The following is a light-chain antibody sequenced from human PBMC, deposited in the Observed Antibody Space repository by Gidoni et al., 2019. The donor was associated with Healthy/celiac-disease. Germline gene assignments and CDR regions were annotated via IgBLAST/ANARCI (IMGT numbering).Light chain of an antibody. V-gene: IGKV3-15*01. CDR3: QQYNNWPPLT. J-gene: IGKJ4*01. Sequence: EIVITPSPATLSVSPGERATLPCRASQSVSSNLAWYQQKPGQAPRLLIYGASTRATGIPARFSGSGSGTEFTLTISSLQSEDFAVYYCQQYNNWPPLTFGGGTKVEIK. CDR1: QSVSSN. CDR2: GAS.